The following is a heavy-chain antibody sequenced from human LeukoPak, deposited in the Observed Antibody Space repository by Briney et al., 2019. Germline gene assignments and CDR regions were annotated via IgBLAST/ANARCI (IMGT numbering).Heavy chain of an antibody. V-gene: IGHV1-2*02. J-gene: IGHJ6*03. CDR3: ARVSVSSGYFYYYYYMDV. Sequence: ASVKVSCKASGYTFTGYYIHWVRQAPGQGLEWMGWINPNSGGTNYAQKFQGRVTMTRDTSISTAYMELSRLRSDDTAVYYCARVSVSSGYFYYYYYMDVWGKGTTVTISS. CDR1: GYTFTGYY. CDR2: INPNSGGT. D-gene: IGHD3-22*01.